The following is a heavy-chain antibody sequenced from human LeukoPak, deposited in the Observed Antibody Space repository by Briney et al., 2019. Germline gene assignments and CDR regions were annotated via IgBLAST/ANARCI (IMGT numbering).Heavy chain of an antibody. CDR3: AKDASYSSGWNFDY. J-gene: IGHJ4*02. CDR2: IYTGGNT. CDR1: GLTVSSNY. Sequence: GGSLRLSCAASGLTVSSNYMTWVRQGPGKGLEWVSVIYTGGNTYYADSVKGRFTISRDSSKNTLYLQMTSLRAEDTAVYYCAKDASYSSGWNFDYWGQGTLVTVSS. V-gene: IGHV3-66*01. D-gene: IGHD6-19*01.